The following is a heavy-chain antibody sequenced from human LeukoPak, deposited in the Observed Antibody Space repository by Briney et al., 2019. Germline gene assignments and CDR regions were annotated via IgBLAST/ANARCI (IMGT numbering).Heavy chain of an antibody. V-gene: IGHV3-30*04. CDR2: ISYHGNNK. CDR3: ASEGAAVAGDAFDI. CDR1: GFTFSNYA. D-gene: IGHD6-19*01. Sequence: GGSLRLSCAASGFTFSNYAMHWVRQAPGKGLEWVTFISYHGNNKYYTDSVKGRFTISRDNSKNVLYLQMDSLRAEDTAVYYCASEGAAVAGDAFDIWGQGTMVTVSS. J-gene: IGHJ3*02.